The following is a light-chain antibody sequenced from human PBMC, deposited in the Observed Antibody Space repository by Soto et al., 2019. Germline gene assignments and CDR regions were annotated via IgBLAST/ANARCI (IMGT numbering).Light chain of an antibody. CDR2: GAS. CDR3: QQYNNWPLGT. Sequence: ETAMTQSPVTLSLSPGESATLSCRASQTVGDNVAWYRQKPGQPPSLLIYGASTRAPGVPARFSGSGSGTDFILTISSLQSEDFVFYYCQQYNNWPLGTFGQGTRVEI. CDR1: QTVGDN. V-gene: IGKV3-15*01. J-gene: IGKJ1*01.